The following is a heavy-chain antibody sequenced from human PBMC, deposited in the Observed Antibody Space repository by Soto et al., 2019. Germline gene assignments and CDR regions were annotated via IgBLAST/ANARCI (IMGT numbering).Heavy chain of an antibody. CDR1: GFTFSSYS. CDR3: ARAAYYDILTGYYYFDY. J-gene: IGHJ4*02. CDR2: ISSSSSTI. V-gene: IGHV3-48*02. D-gene: IGHD3-9*01. Sequence: GGSLRLSCAASGFTFSSYSMNWVRQAPGKGLEWVSYISSSSSTIYYADSVKGRFTISRDNAKNSLYLQMNSLRDEDTAVYYCARAAYYDILTGYYYFDYWGQGTLVTVSS.